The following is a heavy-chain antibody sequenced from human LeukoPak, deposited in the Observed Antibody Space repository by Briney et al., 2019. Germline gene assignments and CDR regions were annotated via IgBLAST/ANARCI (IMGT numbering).Heavy chain of an antibody. CDR2: INHSGST. CDR3: ARADIVLMVSASETYYFDY. V-gene: IGHV4-34*01. Sequence: SETLSLTCAVYGGSFSGYYWSWIRQPPGKGLEWIGEINHSGSTNYNPSLKSRVTISVDTSKNQFSLKLSSATAADTAVYYCARADIVLMVSASETYYFDYWGQGTLVTVSS. D-gene: IGHD2-8*01. CDR1: GGSFSGYY. J-gene: IGHJ4*02.